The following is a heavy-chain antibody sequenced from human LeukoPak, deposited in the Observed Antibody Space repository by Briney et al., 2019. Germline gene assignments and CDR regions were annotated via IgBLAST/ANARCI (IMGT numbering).Heavy chain of an antibody. V-gene: IGHV3-74*01. CDR3: ARDLYSSGWYYFDY. CDR1: GFTFSSYW. D-gene: IGHD6-19*01. CDR2: IKADGSST. J-gene: IGHJ4*02. Sequence: GGSLRLSCAASGFTFSSYWMHWVRQAPGKGPVWVSRIKADGSSTSYADSVKGRFTISRDNSKNTLYLQMNSLRAEDTAVYYCARDLYSSGWYYFDYWGQGTLVTVSS.